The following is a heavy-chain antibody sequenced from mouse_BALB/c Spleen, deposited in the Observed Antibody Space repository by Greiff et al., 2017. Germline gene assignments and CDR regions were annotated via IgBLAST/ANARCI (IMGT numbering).Heavy chain of an antibody. V-gene: IGHV5-6-5*01. CDR2: ISSGGST. D-gene: IGHD1-1*01. J-gene: IGHJ3*01. CDR3: ARGRGYYYGSSWFAY. Sequence: EVKLVESGGGLVKPGGSLKLSCAASGFTFSSYAMSWVRQTPEKRLEWVASISSGGSTYYPDSVKGRFTISRDNARNILYLQMSRLRSEDTAMYYCARGRGYYYGSSWFAYWGQGTLVTVSA. CDR1: GFTFSSYA.